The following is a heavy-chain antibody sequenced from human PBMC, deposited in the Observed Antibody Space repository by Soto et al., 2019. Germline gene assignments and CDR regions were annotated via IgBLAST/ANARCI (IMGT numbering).Heavy chain of an antibody. V-gene: IGHV4-34*01. CDR3: ARGTSSWAGDYYYYYGMDV. CDR2: INHSGST. D-gene: IGHD6-19*01. J-gene: IGHJ6*02. CDR1: GGSFSGYY. Sequence: SETLSLTCAVYGGSFSGYYWSWIRQPPGKGLEWIGEINHSGSTNYNPSLKSRFTISVDTSKNQFSLKLSSVTAADTAVYYCARGTSSWAGDYYYYYGMDVWGQGTTVTVSS.